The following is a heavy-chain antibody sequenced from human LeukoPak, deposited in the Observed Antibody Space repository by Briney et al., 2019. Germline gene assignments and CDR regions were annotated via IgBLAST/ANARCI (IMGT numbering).Heavy chain of an antibody. D-gene: IGHD6-19*01. CDR3: ARVHDSSGWYHSEDAFDI. CDR2: ISSSSSYI. V-gene: IGHV3-21*01. CDR1: GFTVSSNY. J-gene: IGHJ3*02. Sequence: TPGGSLRLSCAASGFTVSSNYMSWVRQAPGKGLEWVSSISSSSSYIYYADSVKGRFTISRDNAKNSLYLQMNSLRAEDTAVYYCARVHDSSGWYHSEDAFDIWGQGTMVTVSS.